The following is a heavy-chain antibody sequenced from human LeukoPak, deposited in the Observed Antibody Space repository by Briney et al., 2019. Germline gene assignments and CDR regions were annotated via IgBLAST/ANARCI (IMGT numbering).Heavy chain of an antibody. CDR1: GYTFTGYY. J-gene: IGHJ4*02. V-gene: IGHV1-2*02. Sequence: GASVKVSCKASGYTFTGYYMHWVRQAPGQGLEWMGWINPNSGGTNYAQKFQGRVTMTRDTSISTAYMELSRLRSDDTAVYYCARDNDGVSSGWYSGPNFDYWGQGTLVTVSS. D-gene: IGHD6-19*01. CDR2: INPNSGGT. CDR3: ARDNDGVSSGWYSGPNFDY.